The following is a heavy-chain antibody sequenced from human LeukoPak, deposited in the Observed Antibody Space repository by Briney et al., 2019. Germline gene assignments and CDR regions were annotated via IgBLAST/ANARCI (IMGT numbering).Heavy chain of an antibody. D-gene: IGHD2-21*01. CDR3: ARLDCISDMCYNY. V-gene: IGHV4-59*08. CDR1: GDSISTDY. Sequence: PSETLSLTCIVSGDSISTDYWSWIRQSPGKGLEWIGYINYSGSSEYNPSLKSRITISVDRSKNEISLKMRSVTAADTAVYYCARLDCISDMCYNYWALGALVTVSS. CDR2: INYSGSS. J-gene: IGHJ4*02.